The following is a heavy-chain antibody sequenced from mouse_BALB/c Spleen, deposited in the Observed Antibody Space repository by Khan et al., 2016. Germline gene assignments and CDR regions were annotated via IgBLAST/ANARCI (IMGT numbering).Heavy chain of an antibody. CDR2: IWSGGNT. J-gene: IGHJ1*01. Sequence: QVQLKQSGPGLVQPSQNLSITCTVSGFSLTTYGVHWIRQSPGEGLEWLGVIWSGGNTYYNAAFISRLTISKDNSKSQVFFKMNRLQPTDTASYYCARSGPDWWFDVWGAGTPVTMSS. V-gene: IGHV2-2*02. CDR3: ARSGPDWWFDV. CDR1: GFSLTTYG.